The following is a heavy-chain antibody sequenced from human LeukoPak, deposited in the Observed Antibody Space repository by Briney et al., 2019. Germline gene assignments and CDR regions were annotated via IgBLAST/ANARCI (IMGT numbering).Heavy chain of an antibody. V-gene: IGHV3-66*01. J-gene: IGHJ4*02. D-gene: IGHD6-13*01. CDR1: GFTVSSNY. CDR2: IYSGGST. CDR3: ARSSSWRPGFDY. Sequence: GGSLRLSCAASGFTVSSNYMSWVRQAPGKGLEWVSVIYSGGSTYYADSVKGRFTISRDNSKNTLCLQMNSLRAEDTAVYYCARSSSWRPGFDYWGQGTLVTVSS.